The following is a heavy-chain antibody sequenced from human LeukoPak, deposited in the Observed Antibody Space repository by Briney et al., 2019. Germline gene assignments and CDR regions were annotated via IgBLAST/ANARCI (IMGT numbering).Heavy chain of an antibody. CDR3: ARGGRELGFH. D-gene: IGHD1-26*01. V-gene: IGHV3-23*01. Sequence: PGGSLRLSCAASGFTFSSYAMSWVRQAPGKGLEWVAVISNTGAPSYHASSVKGRFTISRDNSKNTLYLQMNSLRDEDTAIYYCARGGRELGFHWGQGTQVTVSS. J-gene: IGHJ4*02. CDR1: GFTFSSYA. CDR2: ISNTGAPS.